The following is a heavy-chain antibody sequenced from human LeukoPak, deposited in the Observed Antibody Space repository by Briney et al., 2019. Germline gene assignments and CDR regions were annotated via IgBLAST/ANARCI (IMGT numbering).Heavy chain of an antibody. CDR1: GFTFSSYS. V-gene: IGHV3-48*02. J-gene: IGHJ5*02. CDR3: ARGPTVVTRAWFDP. D-gene: IGHD4-23*01. CDR2: ISSSSSTI. Sequence: GGSLRLSCAASGFTFSSYSMNWVRQAPGKGLGWVSYISSSSSTIYYADSVKGRFTISRDNAKNSLYLQMNSLRDEDTAVYYCARGPTVVTRAWFDPWGQGTLVTVSS.